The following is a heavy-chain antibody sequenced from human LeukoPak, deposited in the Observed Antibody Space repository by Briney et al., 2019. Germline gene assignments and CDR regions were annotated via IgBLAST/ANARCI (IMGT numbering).Heavy chain of an antibody. V-gene: IGHV3-23*01. D-gene: IGHD3-10*01. Sequence: GGSLRLSCAASGFTFGDYAMRWVRQAAGKGLEWVSPISGVSGSTTIYAASVKGRFTVSRDNSKSRLFLQMNSLRAEDTAVYYCAKNVGSGRGVPYGMDVWGQGTTVTVSS. CDR1: GFTFGDYA. CDR3: AKNVGSGRGVPYGMDV. CDR2: ISGVSGSTT. J-gene: IGHJ6*02.